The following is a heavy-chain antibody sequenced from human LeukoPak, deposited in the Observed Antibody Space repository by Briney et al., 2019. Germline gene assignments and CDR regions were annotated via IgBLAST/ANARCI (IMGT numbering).Heavy chain of an antibody. CDR2: ISGSGGST. D-gene: IGHD3-22*01. J-gene: IGHJ4*02. V-gene: IGHV3-23*01. Sequence: GGSLRLSCAASGFTFSSYAMSWVRQAPGKGLEWVSAISGSGGSTYYADSVKGRFTISRDNSKNTLYLQMNSLRAEDTAVYYCAKDSVVVITTYYFDYWGQGTLVTVSS. CDR3: AKDSVVVITTYYFDY. CDR1: GFTFSSYA.